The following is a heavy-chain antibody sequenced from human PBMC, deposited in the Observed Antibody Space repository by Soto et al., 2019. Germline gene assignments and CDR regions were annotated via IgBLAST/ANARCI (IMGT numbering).Heavy chain of an antibody. J-gene: IGHJ6*02. CDR2: ISGSGGST. V-gene: IGHV3-23*01. CDR1: GFTFSSYA. Sequence: GGSLRLSCAASGFTFSSYAMSWVRQAPGKGLEWVSAISGSGGSTYYADSVKGRFTISRDNSKNTLYLQMNSLRAEDTAVYYCAKVYSSGWYWHYGMDVWGQGTTVTVSS. CDR3: AKVYSSGWYWHYGMDV. D-gene: IGHD6-19*01.